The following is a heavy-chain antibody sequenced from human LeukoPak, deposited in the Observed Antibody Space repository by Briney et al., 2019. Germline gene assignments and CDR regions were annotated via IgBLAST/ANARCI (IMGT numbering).Heavy chain of an antibody. V-gene: IGHV4-4*09. Sequence: KPSETLSLTCTVSGGSISSYYWSWIRQPPGKGLEWIGYIYTSGSTNYNPSLKSRVTISVDTSKNQFSLKLSSVTAADTAVYYCARGEEGHKSQRGEYSSPIKEYYYYYMDVWGKGTTVTVSS. CDR1: GGSISSYY. CDR3: ARGEEGHKSQRGEYSSPIKEYYYYYMDV. CDR2: IYTSGST. D-gene: IGHD6-6*01. J-gene: IGHJ6*03.